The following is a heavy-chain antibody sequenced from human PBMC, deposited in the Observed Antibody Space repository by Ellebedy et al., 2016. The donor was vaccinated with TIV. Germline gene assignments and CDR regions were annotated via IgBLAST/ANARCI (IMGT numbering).Heavy chain of an antibody. D-gene: IGHD1-26*01. CDR1: GFSFGDYA. CDR3: ARRSFLDY. J-gene: IGHJ4*02. Sequence: PGGSLRLSCAASGFSFGDYAMSWFRQAPGQGLEWIGFIRSYGYGGTTQYAASVQGRFTISRDDSRGTAYLQMNSLEIEDTAVDYCARRSFLDYWGQGTLVSVSS. V-gene: IGHV3-49*03. CDR2: IRSYGYGGTT.